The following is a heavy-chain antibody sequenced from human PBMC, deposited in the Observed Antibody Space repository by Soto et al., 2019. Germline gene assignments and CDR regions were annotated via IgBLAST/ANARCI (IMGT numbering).Heavy chain of an antibody. CDR1: GYTFTTYG. CDR3: ARAPQVAVAGTVDL. Sequence: GASVKVSCKASGYTFTTYGVSWVRQAPGQGLEWMGWISAYNGNTNYAQRLQGRVTLTTDISTSTAYMELRSLRSDDTAVYYCARAPQVAVAGTVDLWGQGTMVTV. D-gene: IGHD6-19*01. CDR2: ISAYNGNT. V-gene: IGHV1-18*01. J-gene: IGHJ4*02.